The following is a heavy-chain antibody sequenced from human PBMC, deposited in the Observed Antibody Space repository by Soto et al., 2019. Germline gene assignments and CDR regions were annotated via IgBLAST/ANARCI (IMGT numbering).Heavy chain of an antibody. CDR3: AKGDNLGPKTGYAFDP. CDR1: GDSVSSNTAS. CDR2: TYFRSKWYN. D-gene: IGHD5-12*01. V-gene: IGHV6-1*01. J-gene: IGHJ5*02. Sequence: SRTLSLTCAISGDSVSSNTASWNWIRQSPSRGLKWLGRTYFRSKWYNDYAVSVKSRIIINPDTSNNQFSLQLNSVTPEDTAVYFCAKGDNLGPKTGYAFDPWGQGIMVTVSS.